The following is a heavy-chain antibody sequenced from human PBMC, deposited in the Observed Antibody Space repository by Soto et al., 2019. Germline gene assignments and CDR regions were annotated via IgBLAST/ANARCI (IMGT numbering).Heavy chain of an antibody. Sequence: QGQLVQSGTEVKKPGSSVKVSCKASGGTFSSYAITWVRQAPGQGLEWMGGIIPFLGTTYYAQKFQGRVTITADKSTSTAYMELSSVSPEDTAVYYCASFYCGGDCYSLLRYWGQGTLVTVSS. D-gene: IGHD2-21*02. J-gene: IGHJ4*02. V-gene: IGHV1-69*06. CDR2: IIPFLGTT. CDR1: GGTFSSYA. CDR3: ASFYCGGDCYSLLRY.